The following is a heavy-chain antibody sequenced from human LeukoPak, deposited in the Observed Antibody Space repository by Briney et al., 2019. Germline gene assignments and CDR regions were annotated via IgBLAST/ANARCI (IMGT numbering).Heavy chain of an antibody. CDR3: ASGWNYVY. CDR1: GDGVSSNSAT. D-gene: IGHD1-7*01. J-gene: IGHJ4*02. CDR2: TYYRSKWFN. V-gene: IGHV6-1*01. Sequence: SQTLSLTCAVSGDGVSSNSATWNWIRQSPSRGLEWLGRTYYRSKWFNDYAVSVKSRITINPDTSKNQFSLELNSVTPEDTAVYYCASGWNYVYWGQGAPVTVSS.